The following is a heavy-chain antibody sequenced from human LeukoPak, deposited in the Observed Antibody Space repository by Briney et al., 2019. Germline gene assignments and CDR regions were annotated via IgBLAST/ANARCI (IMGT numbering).Heavy chain of an antibody. D-gene: IGHD6-19*01. CDR2: ISSSGSYI. CDR1: GFTFGSSG. J-gene: IGHJ6*03. V-gene: IGHV3-21*01. CDR3: ARVVTVAWSERRPGYYYMDV. Sequence: GGSLRLSCAASGFTFGSSGMNWVRQAPGKGLEWVSSISSSGSYIYYAGSVRGRFTISGDNAKNSLYLQMNSLRAEDTAVYFCARVVTVAWSERRPGYYYMDVWGKGTTVTVSS.